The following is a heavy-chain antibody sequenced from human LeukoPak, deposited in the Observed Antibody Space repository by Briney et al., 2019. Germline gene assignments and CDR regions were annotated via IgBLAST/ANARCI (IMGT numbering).Heavy chain of an antibody. V-gene: IGHV4-39*07. CDR3: ARAHRSAGLY. CDR2: IYYSGST. Sequence: PSETLSLTCTVSGGSISSSSYYWGWIRQPPGKGLEWIGSIYYSGSTYYNPSLKSRVTISVDTSKNQFSLKLSSVTAADTAVYYCARAHRSAGLYWGQGTLVTVSS. D-gene: IGHD6-13*01. CDR1: GGSISSSSYY. J-gene: IGHJ4*02.